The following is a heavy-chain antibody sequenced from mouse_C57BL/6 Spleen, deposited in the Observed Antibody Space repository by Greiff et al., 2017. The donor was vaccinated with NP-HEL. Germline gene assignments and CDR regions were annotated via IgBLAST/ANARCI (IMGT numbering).Heavy chain of an antibody. CDR3: ASSVVATN. D-gene: IGHD1-1*01. V-gene: IGHV1-7*01. J-gene: IGHJ2*01. CDR1: GYTFTSYW. CDR2: INPSSGYT. Sequence: VQLQQSGAELAKPGASVKLSCKASGYTFTSYWMHWVKQRPGQGLEWIGYINPSSGYTKYNQKFKDKATLTADNSSSTAYMQLSSLTYEDAAVYYGASSVVATNWGQGTTLTVSS.